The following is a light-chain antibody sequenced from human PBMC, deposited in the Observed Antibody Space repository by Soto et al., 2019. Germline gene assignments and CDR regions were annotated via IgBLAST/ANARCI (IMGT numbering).Light chain of an antibody. CDR1: SSDVGGYNY. J-gene: IGLJ2*01. Sequence: QSALTQPASVSGSPGQSITISCTGTSSDVGGYNYVSWYQQHPGKAPKLMICEVSLRPSGVSNRFSGSKSGSTASLTISGLQPEDEANYYCSSYTSSSTVIFGGGTKLTVL. CDR2: EVS. CDR3: SSYTSSSTVI. V-gene: IGLV2-14*03.